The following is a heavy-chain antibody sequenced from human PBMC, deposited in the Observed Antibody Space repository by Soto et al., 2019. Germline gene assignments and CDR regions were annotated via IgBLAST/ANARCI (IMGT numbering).Heavy chain of an antibody. Sequence: EVQLVESGGDLVQPGGSLRLSCAASGFTFSSYWMHWVRQDPEKGLVWVSRINGDGISTSYADSVKGRFTISRDNAKDTLYLHMNSLVAEDTAVYYCARIYQGTYWRGGTCYSDYWGQGTLVTVSS. D-gene: IGHD2-15*01. J-gene: IGHJ4*02. CDR3: ARIYQGTYWRGGTCYSDY. V-gene: IGHV3-74*01. CDR2: INGDGIST. CDR1: GFTFSSYW.